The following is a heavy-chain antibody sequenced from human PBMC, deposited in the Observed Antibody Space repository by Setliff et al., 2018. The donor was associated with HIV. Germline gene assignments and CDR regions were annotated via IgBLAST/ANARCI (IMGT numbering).Heavy chain of an antibody. V-gene: IGHV4-4*09. CDR3: AREHCSGGSCNGFDI. J-gene: IGHJ3*02. CDR1: GGSISTSY. Sequence: SETLSLTCTVSGGSISTSYWNWIRQPPGTGLEWIAYIYISGTTNYNPSLKSRVTISLDTSRNQFSLKLGSVTAADTAMYYCAREHCSGGSCNGFDIWGQGTMVTVSS. CDR2: IYISGTT. D-gene: IGHD2-15*01.